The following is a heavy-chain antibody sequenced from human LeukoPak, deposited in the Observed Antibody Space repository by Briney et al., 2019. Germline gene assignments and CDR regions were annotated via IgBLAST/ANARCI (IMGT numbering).Heavy chain of an antibody. Sequence: QPGGSLRLSCAGSGFTFSNYWMHWVRQAPGKGLVWVSRINSDGSSTSYADSVKGRFTISRDNAKNTLYLQMNSLRAEDAAVYYCAREGSFLGYGVDVWGKGTTVTVSS. CDR3: AREGSFLGYGVDV. J-gene: IGHJ6*04. CDR2: INSDGSST. D-gene: IGHD1-26*01. V-gene: IGHV3-74*01. CDR1: GFTFSNYW.